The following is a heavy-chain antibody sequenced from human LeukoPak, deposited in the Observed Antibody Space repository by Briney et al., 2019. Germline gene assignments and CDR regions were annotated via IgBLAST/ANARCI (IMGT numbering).Heavy chain of an antibody. Sequence: SETLSLTCAVYGGSFSGYYWSWIRQPPGKGLEWIGEIRHSGRTNYNPSLKSRVSISLDTSKNQFSLELNSVTAADTSVYYCARGRGYCSGGSCYNWFDPWGQGTLVTVSS. V-gene: IGHV4-34*01. D-gene: IGHD2-15*01. CDR1: GGSFSGYY. J-gene: IGHJ5*02. CDR2: IRHSGRT. CDR3: ARGRGYCSGGSCYNWFDP.